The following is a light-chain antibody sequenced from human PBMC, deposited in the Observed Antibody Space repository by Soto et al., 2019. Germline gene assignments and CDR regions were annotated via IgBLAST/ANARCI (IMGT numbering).Light chain of an antibody. CDR3: QQASSFPLT. J-gene: IGKJ4*01. V-gene: IGKV1-12*01. CDR2: EVS. CDR1: QDITKW. Sequence: DVQMTQSPSSVSASVGDRVTITCRASQDITKWLAWYQQKPGKAPKLLIYEVSSLQSGVPSRFSGSGSGTDFTLTISNLQPEDFATYYCQQASSFPLTFGAGTKVEIK.